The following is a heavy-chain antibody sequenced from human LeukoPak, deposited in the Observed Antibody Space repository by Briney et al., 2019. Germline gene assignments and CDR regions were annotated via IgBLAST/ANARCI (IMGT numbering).Heavy chain of an antibody. CDR1: EPTFNNYA. CDR2: ISGSGDTT. V-gene: IGHV3-23*01. J-gene: IGHJ6*03. CDR3: ARAVRAGHRPVYTYYYMDV. D-gene: IGHD5/OR15-5a*01. Sequence: GGSLRLSCAASEPTFNNYAMTWVRQAPGKWLEWVSTISGSGDTTYYAHSVTGRFTISRDNSKNTVFLQMTSLRADDTAVYYCARAVRAGHRPVYTYYYMDVWGKGTTVTVSS.